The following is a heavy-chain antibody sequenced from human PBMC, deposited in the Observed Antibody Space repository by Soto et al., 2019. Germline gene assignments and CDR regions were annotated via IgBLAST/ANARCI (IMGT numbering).Heavy chain of an antibody. V-gene: IGHV4-61*03. Sequence: SETLSLTCNVSGDSIHSGSYWCSWSRHSGGGGLEWVGHFYHRGSTNYNSSLRSRLTISLDTSKNLFSLPRWDVNAVDTVVYYCAKSWGGDGYYHWGQGTLVTVSS. CDR3: AKSWGGDGYYH. D-gene: IGHD5-12*01. CDR2: FYHRGST. J-gene: IGHJ5*02. CDR1: GDSIHSGSYW.